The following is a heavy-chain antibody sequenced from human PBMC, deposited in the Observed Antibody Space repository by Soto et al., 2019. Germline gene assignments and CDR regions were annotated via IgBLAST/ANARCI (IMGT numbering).Heavy chain of an antibody. J-gene: IGHJ5*02. V-gene: IGHV3-30-3*01. Sequence: GGSLRLSCAASGFTFSSYAMHWVRQAPGKGLEWVAVISYDGSNKYYADSVKGRFTISRDNSKNTLYLQMNSLRAEDTAVYYCARARGVRGVIVNWFDPWGQGTLVTVSS. CDR1: GFTFSSYA. CDR2: ISYDGSNK. CDR3: ARARGVRGVIVNWFDP. D-gene: IGHD3-10*01.